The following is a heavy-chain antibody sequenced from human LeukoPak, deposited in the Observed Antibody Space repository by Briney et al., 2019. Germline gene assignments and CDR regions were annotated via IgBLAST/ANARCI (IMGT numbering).Heavy chain of an antibody. CDR3: ARDLYGEKSLDY. CDR2: INWNGGTT. V-gene: IGHV3-20*04. CDR1: GFTFDDYG. J-gene: IGHJ4*02. Sequence: GGSLRLSCAASGFTFDDYGMSWVRQARGKGGEWVSGINWNGGTTGYADSVKGPFTISRDNAKNSLYLQMNSLRAEDTALYYCARDLYGEKSLDYWGQGTLVTVSS. D-gene: IGHD3-10*01.